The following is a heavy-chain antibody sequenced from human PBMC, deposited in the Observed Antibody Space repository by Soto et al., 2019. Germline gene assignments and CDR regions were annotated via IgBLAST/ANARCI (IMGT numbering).Heavy chain of an antibody. CDR1: GFTFSSYG. J-gene: IGHJ4*02. D-gene: IGHD3-10*01. V-gene: IGHV3-30*18. CDR3: ANDPVSSDYGSGSYFM. CDR2: ISYDGSNK. Sequence: PGGSLRLSCAASGFTFSSYGMHWVRQAPGKGLEWVAVISYDGSNKYYADSVKGRFTISRDNSKNTLYLQMNSLRAEDTAVYYCANDPVSSDYGSGSYFMWDQGPLVTVSS.